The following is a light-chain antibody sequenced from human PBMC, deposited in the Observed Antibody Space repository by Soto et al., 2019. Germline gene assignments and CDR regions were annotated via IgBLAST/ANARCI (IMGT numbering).Light chain of an antibody. V-gene: IGKV3-20*01. Sequence: EIVLTQSPPTLSLSPGERATLSCRASQFIPIHLAWYQQKPGQPPRLLIFRASNKATGIPDRFSGSGSGTEFILTISGLEPEDSGIYHCHQHGGSPETFGQGTKGGYQ. CDR2: RAS. J-gene: IGKJ1*01. CDR3: HQHGGSPET. CDR1: QFIPIH.